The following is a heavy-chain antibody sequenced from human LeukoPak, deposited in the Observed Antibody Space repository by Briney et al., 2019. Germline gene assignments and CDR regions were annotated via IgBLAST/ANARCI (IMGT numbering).Heavy chain of an antibody. CDR3: ARQIVVVPAAIGDAFDI. CDR2: IYYSGST. CDR1: GGSISSSSYY. Sequence: PSETLSLTCTVSGGSISSSSYYWGWLRQPPGQGLEWIGSIYYSGSTYYNPSLKSRVTISVDTSKNQFSLKLSSVTAADTAVYYCARQIVVVPAAIGDAFDIWGQGTMVTVSS. D-gene: IGHD2-2*02. V-gene: IGHV4-39*01. J-gene: IGHJ3*02.